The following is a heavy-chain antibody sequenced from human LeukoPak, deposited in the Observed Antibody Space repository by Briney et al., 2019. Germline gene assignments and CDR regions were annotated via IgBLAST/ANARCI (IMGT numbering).Heavy chain of an antibody. J-gene: IGHJ4*02. Sequence: PSQTLCLTCAVSGGSISSGSYEGGWIRPPAGNGLERIGRIYTSGSTNYNPARNSRVTISVDSSNNQFSLKLSSVTAADTAVYYCATLRRTETMEYWGRGTLVTVSS. CDR3: ATLRRTETMEY. D-gene: IGHD1/OR15-1a*01. V-gene: IGHV4-61*02. CDR2: IYTSGST. CDR1: GGSISSGSYE.